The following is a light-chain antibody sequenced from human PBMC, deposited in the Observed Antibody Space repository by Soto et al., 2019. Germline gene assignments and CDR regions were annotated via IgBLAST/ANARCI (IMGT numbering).Light chain of an antibody. J-gene: IGLJ3*02. CDR3: SSYAGTNNLGV. Sequence: QSALTQPPSASGSPGQSVTISCTGTSSDIGGYNFVSWYQQHPGKAPKLIIYEVNTRPSGVPDRFSGSKSGNTASLTVSGLQADDEGDYYCSSYAGTNNLGVFGGGTKRTVL. CDR2: EVN. V-gene: IGLV2-8*01. CDR1: SSDIGGYNF.